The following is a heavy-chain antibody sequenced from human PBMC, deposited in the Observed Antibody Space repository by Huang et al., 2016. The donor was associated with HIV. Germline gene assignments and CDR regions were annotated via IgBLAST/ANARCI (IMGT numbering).Heavy chain of an antibody. CDR1: GNTFTNYD. D-gene: IGHD4-17*01. CDR2: MNPNTGNT. CDR3: ARSAYGDLDY. V-gene: IGHV1-8*02. Sequence: QVHLVQSGAEVKKPGASVKVSCKASGNTFTNYDINWVIQAPGRGLEGIGWMNPNTGNTGFAQSFPGRVTMTRKTSITTAYMELTSLTSEDTAVYYCARSAYGDLDYWGLGTLVIVSS. J-gene: IGHJ4*02.